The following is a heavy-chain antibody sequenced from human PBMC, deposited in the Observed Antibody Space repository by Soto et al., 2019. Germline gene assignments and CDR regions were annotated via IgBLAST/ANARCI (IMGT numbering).Heavy chain of an antibody. D-gene: IGHD6-25*01. V-gene: IGHV4-31*03. Sequence: QVQLQESGPGLVKPSQTLSLTRTVSGGSISSGGYYWSWIRQHPGKGLEWIGYIYYSGSTYYNPSLKSRVTISVDTSKNQFSLKLSSVTAADTAVYYCGTSRLYYYYGMDVWGQGTTVTVSS. J-gene: IGHJ6*02. CDR1: GGSISSGGYY. CDR2: IYYSGST. CDR3: GTSRLYYYYGMDV.